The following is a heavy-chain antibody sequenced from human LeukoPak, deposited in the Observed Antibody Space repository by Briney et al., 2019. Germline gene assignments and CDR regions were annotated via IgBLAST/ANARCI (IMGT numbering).Heavy chain of an antibody. J-gene: IGHJ4*02. V-gene: IGHV1-18*01. CDR1: GYTFTTYG. CDR3: ARADITSFEVVINFDH. D-gene: IGHD3-3*01. Sequence: ASVKVSCKASGYTFTTYGIGWVRQAPGQGLEWMGWLSAYNGHTNYAQKLQGRVTMTTDTTTSTAYMEVRSLRSDDTAVYYCARADITSFEVVINFDHWGQGSLVSVSS. CDR2: LSAYNGHT.